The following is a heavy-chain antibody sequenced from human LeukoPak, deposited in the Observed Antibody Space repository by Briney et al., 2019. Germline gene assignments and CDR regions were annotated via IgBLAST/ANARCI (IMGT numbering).Heavy chain of an antibody. CDR2: ISGDGGSA. CDR1: GYTFDDYA. D-gene: IGHD5-12*01. CDR3: AKPGIGASSGYTGWFDP. J-gene: IGHJ5*02. V-gene: IGHV3-43*02. Sequence: PGGSLRLSCAASGYTFDDYAMHWVRQAPGKGLEWVSLISGDGGSAYYADSVKGRFTISRDNSINSLYLQMNGLRTEDTALYYWAKPGIGASSGYTGWFDPWGQGTLVTVSS.